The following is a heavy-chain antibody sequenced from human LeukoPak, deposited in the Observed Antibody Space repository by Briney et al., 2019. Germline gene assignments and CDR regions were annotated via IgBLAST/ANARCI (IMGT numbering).Heavy chain of an antibody. D-gene: IGHD4-11*01. CDR2: IWSDATNR. V-gene: IGHV3-33*01. Sequence: PGGSLRLSCAASGFIFSHHGMHWVRQAPGKGLEWVAVIWSDATNRFYADSVKGRFTISRDNSQNAVFLQMNSLRVNDTAIYYCARGAQRGFDYSNSLKNWGHGTLVTVSS. CDR3: ARGAQRGFDYSNSLKN. J-gene: IGHJ4*01. CDR1: GFIFSHHG.